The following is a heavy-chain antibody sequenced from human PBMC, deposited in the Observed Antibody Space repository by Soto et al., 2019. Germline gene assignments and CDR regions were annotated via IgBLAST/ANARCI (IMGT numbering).Heavy chain of an antibody. CDR2: ISYDGSNK. D-gene: IGHD2-2*02. CDR1: GFTFSSYG. V-gene: IGHV3-30*18. J-gene: IGHJ1*01. CDR3: AKDPYCSSTSCYNHDEEYFQH. Sequence: QVQLVESGGGVVQPGRSLRLSCAASGFTFSSYGMHWVRQAPGKGLEWVAVISYDGSNKYYADSVKGRFTISRDNSKNTLYLQMNSLRAEDTAVYYCAKDPYCSSTSCYNHDEEYFQHWGQGTLVTVSS.